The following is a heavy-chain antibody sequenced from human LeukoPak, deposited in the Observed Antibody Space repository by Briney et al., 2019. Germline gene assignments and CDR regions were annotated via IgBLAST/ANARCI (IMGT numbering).Heavy chain of an antibody. CDR2: IYYSGST. J-gene: IGHJ4*02. CDR3: ATQGHYYGSNYFDY. D-gene: IGHD3-10*01. CDR1: GGSISSGDYY. V-gene: IGHV4-30-4*01. Sequence: SETLSLTCTVSGGSISSGDYYWSWIRQPPGKGLEWIGYIYYSGSTYYNPSLKSRVTISVDTSKNQFSLKLSSVTAADTAVYYCATQGHYYGSNYFDYWGQGTLVTVSS.